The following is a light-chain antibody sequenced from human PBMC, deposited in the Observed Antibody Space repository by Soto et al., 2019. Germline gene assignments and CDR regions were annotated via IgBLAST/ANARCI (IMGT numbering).Light chain of an antibody. CDR1: QNINKY. V-gene: IGKV1-39*01. CDR3: QQSYSTPMYT. J-gene: IGKJ2*01. Sequence: DIQMTQSPSSLSASVGDRVSITCRASQNINKYLNWYQQKPGEAPKLLIYVASSLQSGVPSRFSGSGSGTDFTLTITSLQPEDFATYYCQQSYSTPMYTFGQGTKLESK. CDR2: VAS.